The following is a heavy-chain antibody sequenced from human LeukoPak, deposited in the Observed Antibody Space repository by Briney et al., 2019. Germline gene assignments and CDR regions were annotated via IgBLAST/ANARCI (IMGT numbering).Heavy chain of an antibody. V-gene: IGHV1-18*01. CDR3: ARVGAYSSGWYRPHYYYYYYMDV. CDR2: ISAYNGDT. D-gene: IGHD6-19*01. Sequence: ASVKVSCKASGYTFTSYGISLVRQAPGQGLEWMGWISAYNGDTNYAQKLQGRVTMTTDTSTSTAYMELRSLRSDDTAVYYCARVGAYSSGWYRPHYYYYYYMDVWGKGTTVTVSS. CDR1: GYTFTSYG. J-gene: IGHJ6*03.